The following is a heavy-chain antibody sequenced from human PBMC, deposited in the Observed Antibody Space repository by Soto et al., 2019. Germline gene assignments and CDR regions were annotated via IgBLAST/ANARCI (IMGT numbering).Heavy chain of an antibody. CDR1: GYSFPIYY. V-gene: IGHV5-10-1*01. CDR3: ERLVDGGTNDWNWFDA. Sequence: GVTLKLLRNFSGYSFPIYYILGARQLRGKGREWMGRIDPSDSYTKYSASFQRHDTISADKPISTPYLPGSSQKASDTAMYYCERLVDGGTNDWNWFDAWGQGTLVTVSS. J-gene: IGHJ5*01. D-gene: IGHD2-15*01. CDR2: IDPSDSYT.